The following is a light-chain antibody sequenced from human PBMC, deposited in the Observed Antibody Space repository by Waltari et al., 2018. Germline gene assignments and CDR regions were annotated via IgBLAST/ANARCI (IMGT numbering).Light chain of an antibody. J-gene: IGLJ3*02. CDR1: RSDVGGYNY. Sequence: QSALTQPRSVSGSTGQSVTISCTGTRSDVGGYNYVSWYHQHPGKAPKLMIYDVSKRPSGVPDRFSGSKSGNTASLTISGLQAEDEADYYCCSYAGSYTWVFGGGTKLTVL. CDR2: DVS. CDR3: CSYAGSYTWV. V-gene: IGLV2-11*01.